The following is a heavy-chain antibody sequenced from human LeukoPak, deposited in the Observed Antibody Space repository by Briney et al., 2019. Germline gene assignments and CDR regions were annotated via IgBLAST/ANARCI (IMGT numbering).Heavy chain of an antibody. CDR2: IYNNEST. D-gene: IGHD2-15*01. J-gene: IGHJ4*02. CDR1: GDAVYY. V-gene: IGHV4-4*07. Sequence: SETLCLTCTVSGDAVYYWNWIRQPAGKGLEWIGRIYNNESTWSNPSLKSRVSMSIDTSKNQFSLKLSSVTAADAAVYYCARDIGNHFGGLDHYYYDYWGPGTLVTVSS. CDR3: ARDIGNHFGGLDHYYYDY.